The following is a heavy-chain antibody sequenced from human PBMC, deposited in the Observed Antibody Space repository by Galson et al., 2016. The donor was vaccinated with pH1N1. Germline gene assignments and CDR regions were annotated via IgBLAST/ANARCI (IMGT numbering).Heavy chain of an antibody. CDR3: ARHTAYGSGMTCQSWYDP. D-gene: IGHD2-15*01. J-gene: IGHJ5*02. V-gene: IGHV5-10-1*04. Sequence: QSGAEVKKPGESLRISCQDYGDRFSTYWISWVRQMPGKGLEWMGKIDPSDSYMKYSPSFEGQVTISVDKSISTAYLQWSSLKASDTAMYYCARHTAYGSGMTCQSWYDPWGQGTLVTVSS. CDR1: GDRFSTYW. CDR2: IDPSDSYM.